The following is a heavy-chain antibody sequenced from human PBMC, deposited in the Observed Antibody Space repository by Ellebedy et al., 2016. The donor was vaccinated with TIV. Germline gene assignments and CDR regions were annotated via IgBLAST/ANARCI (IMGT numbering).Heavy chain of an antibody. CDR1: GITFSSYW. Sequence: GESLKISXAASGITFSSYWMNWFRQAPGKGLEWVANINEYGSEKYYVDSVRGRFTISRDNAKNSVYLQMNSLEIEDTGLYYCTTDVGREYCRGNCLPPFDHWGQGTLVTVSS. CDR3: TTDVGREYCRGNCLPPFDH. J-gene: IGHJ4*02. D-gene: IGHD2/OR15-2a*01. CDR2: INEYGSEK. V-gene: IGHV3-7*03.